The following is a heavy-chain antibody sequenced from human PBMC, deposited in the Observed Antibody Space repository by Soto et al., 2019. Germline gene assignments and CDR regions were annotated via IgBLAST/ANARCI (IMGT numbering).Heavy chain of an antibody. CDR1: GGSISSGGYY. CDR2: IYYSGST. J-gene: IGHJ6*02. CDR3: ARVGTSYARRGLDV. V-gene: IGHV4-31*03. D-gene: IGHD7-27*01. Sequence: SETLSLTCNVSGGSISSGGYYWCWIRQHPGKGLEWIGYIYYSGSTYYNPSLKSRVTISIDTSKNQFSLKLSSVTAADTAVYYCARVGTSYARRGLDVWGQGTTVTAP.